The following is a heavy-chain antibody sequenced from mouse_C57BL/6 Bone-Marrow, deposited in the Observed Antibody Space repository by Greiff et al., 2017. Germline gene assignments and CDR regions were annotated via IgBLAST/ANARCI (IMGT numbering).Heavy chain of an antibody. CDR3: TRGAYYFDY. CDR2: IDPETGGT. V-gene: IGHV1-15*01. J-gene: IGHJ2*01. Sequence: QVQLQQSGAELVRPGASVTLSCKASGYTFTDYEMHWVKQTPVHGLEWIGAIDPETGGTAYNQKFKGKAILTADKSSSTAYMELRSLTSEDSAVYYCTRGAYYFDYWGRGHTLTVSS. CDR1: GYTFTDYE.